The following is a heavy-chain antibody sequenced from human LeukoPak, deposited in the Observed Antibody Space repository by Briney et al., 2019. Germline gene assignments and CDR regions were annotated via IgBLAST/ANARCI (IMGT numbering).Heavy chain of an antibody. CDR3: ARRYHYDTSAYYYGFKH. D-gene: IGHD3-22*01. CDR1: GYTFTDYY. CDR2: INPNGGGT. Sequence: ASVTVSCKVSGYTFTDYYMHWVRQAPGQGLEWMGWINPNGGGTNYAQKFQGRVTITRDTSFNTGYMELSSLRSDDTAVYYCARRYHYDTSAYYYGFKHRGQGTLVTVSS. V-gene: IGHV1-2*02. J-gene: IGHJ1*01.